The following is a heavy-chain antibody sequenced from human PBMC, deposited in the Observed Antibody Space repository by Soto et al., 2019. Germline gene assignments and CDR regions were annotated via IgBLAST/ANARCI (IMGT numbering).Heavy chain of an antibody. D-gene: IGHD3-9*01. CDR2: ISGSSTFI. CDR3: ARVVDDVLTGYSPFDS. Sequence: GGSLRLSCAAPEFTFSDYYMTWVRQAPGKGLEWVSSISGSSTFIYYAESLKGRFTISRDNAKNSLYLQMNSLRAEDTAVYYCARVVDDVLTGYSPFDSWGQGTLVTVSS. CDR1: EFTFSDYY. J-gene: IGHJ4*02. V-gene: IGHV3-21*01.